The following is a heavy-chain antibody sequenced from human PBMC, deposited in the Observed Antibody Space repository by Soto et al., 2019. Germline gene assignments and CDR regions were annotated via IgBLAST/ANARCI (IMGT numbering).Heavy chain of an antibody. CDR1: GYSFTSYW. CDR2: IDPSDSYT. J-gene: IGHJ4*02. Sequence: PGESLKISCKGSGYSFTSYWISWVRQMPGKGLEWMGRIDPSDSYTNYSPSLQGHVTISADKSISTAYLQWSSLKASDTAMYYCARHRHSSGWYTFFDYWGQGTLVTVSS. CDR3: ARHRHSSGWYTFFDY. V-gene: IGHV5-10-1*01. D-gene: IGHD6-19*01.